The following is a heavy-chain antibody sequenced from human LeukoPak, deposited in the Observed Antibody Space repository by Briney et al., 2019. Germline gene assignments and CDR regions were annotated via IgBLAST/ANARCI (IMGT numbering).Heavy chain of an antibody. J-gene: IGHJ4*02. CDR1: GFTFSSYA. D-gene: IGHD2/OR15-2a*01. CDR2: ISYDGSNK. CDR3: ASNSGAPTFFDY. Sequence: GRSLRLSCAASGFTFSSYAMHWVRQAPGKGLEWVAVISYDGSNKYYADSVKGRFTISRDNSKNTLYLQMNSLRAEDTAVYYWASNSGAPTFFDYWGQGTLATASS. V-gene: IGHV3-30*04.